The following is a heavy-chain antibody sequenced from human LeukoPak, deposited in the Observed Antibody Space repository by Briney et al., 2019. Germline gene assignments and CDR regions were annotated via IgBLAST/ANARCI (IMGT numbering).Heavy chain of an antibody. CDR2: TRNKANSYTT. V-gene: IGHV3-72*01. CDR1: GFTFSDHY. J-gene: IGHJ4*02. Sequence: PGGSLRLSCAASGFTFSDHYMDWVRQAPGKGLEWVGRTRNKANSYTTEYAASVKGRFTISRDDSKNSLYLQMNSLKTEDTAVYYCASRGYYDSSGYAYWGQGTLVTVSS. CDR3: ASRGYYDSSGYAY. D-gene: IGHD3-22*01.